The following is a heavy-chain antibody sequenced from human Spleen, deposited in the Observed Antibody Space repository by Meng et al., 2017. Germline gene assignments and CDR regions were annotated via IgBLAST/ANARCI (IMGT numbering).Heavy chain of an antibody. V-gene: IGHV3-9*01. D-gene: IGHD2-2*01. J-gene: IGHJ2*01. CDR2: ISWNSGSI. CDR1: GFTFDDYA. Sequence: GGSLRLSCAASGFTFDDYAMHWVRQAPGKGLEWVSGISWNSGSIGYADSVKGRFTISRDNSKNTLYLQMNSLRAEDTAVYYCAKDHCSSTSCQYTPYWYFDLWGRGTLVTVSS. CDR3: AKDHCSSTSCQYTPYWYFDL.